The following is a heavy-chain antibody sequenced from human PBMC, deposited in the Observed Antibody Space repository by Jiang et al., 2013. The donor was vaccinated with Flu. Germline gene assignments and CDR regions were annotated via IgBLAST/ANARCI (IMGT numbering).Heavy chain of an antibody. V-gene: IGHV3-23*01. J-gene: IGHJ6*02. D-gene: IGHD3-9*01. Sequence: VQLLESGGGLVQPGGSLRLSCAASGFTFSSYAMSWVRQAPGKGLEWVSAISGSGGSTYYADSVKGRFTISRDNSKNTLYLQMNSLRAEDTAVYYCAKDRDFDWHKVSGMDVWGQGTTVTVSS. CDR1: GFTFSSYA. CDR3: AKDRDFDWHKVSGMDV. CDR2: ISGSGGST.